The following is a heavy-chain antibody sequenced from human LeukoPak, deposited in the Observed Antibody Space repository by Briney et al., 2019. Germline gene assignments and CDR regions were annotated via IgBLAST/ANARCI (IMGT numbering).Heavy chain of an antibody. V-gene: IGHV1-8*01. CDR2: IDPASGDA. Sequence: ASVKVSCKTSGDSFTKYDFNWVRQASGQGLEWMGWIDPASGDAGYAQKFQGRVSLTRNTSISTAYMELRSLRSEDSAVYYCASASRRRFDSTGHPTWGQGTLVTVSS. D-gene: IGHD3-22*01. J-gene: IGHJ5*02. CDR1: GDSFTKYD. CDR3: ASASRRRFDSTGHPT.